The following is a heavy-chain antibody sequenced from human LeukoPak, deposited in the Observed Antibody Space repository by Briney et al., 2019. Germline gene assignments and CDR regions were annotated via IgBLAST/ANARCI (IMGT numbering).Heavy chain of an antibody. J-gene: IGHJ4*02. CDR2: ISPDSNYI. D-gene: IGHD3-3*01. CDR3: ARVLDDGY. Sequence: PGGSLRLSCAGSGFTFRIYSFNWVRQAPGKGLEWVSYISPDSNYIYYADSVKGRFTISRDNVKNSLYLQMNSLRAEDTAVYYCARVLDDGYWGQGTLVTVSS. V-gene: IGHV3-21*05. CDR1: GFTFRIYS.